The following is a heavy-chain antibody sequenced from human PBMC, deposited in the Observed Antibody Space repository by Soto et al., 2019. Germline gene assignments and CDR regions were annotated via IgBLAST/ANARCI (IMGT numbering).Heavy chain of an antibody. CDR3: AKDSLPFAPVDYYYGMDV. CDR2: ISYDGSNK. D-gene: IGHD2-15*01. Sequence: GGSLRLSCAASGFTFSSYGMHWVRQAPGKGLEWVAVISYDGSNKYYADSVKGRFTISRDNSKNTLYLQMNSLRAEDTAVYHCAKDSLPFAPVDYYYGMDVWGQGTTVTVSS. V-gene: IGHV3-30*18. CDR1: GFTFSSYG. J-gene: IGHJ6*02.